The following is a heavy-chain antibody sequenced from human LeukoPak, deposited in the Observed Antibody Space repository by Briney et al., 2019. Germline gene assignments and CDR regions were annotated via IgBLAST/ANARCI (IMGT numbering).Heavy chain of an antibody. Sequence: PSETLSLTCAVYGGSFSGYYWSWIRQPPGKGLEWIGEINHSGSTNYNPSLESRVTISVDTSKNQFSLKLSSVTAADTAVYYCARGSSSDWYGAPFDYWGQGTLVTVSS. CDR2: INHSGST. V-gene: IGHV4-34*01. D-gene: IGHD6-13*01. CDR3: ARGSSSDWYGAPFDY. CDR1: GGSFSGYY. J-gene: IGHJ4*02.